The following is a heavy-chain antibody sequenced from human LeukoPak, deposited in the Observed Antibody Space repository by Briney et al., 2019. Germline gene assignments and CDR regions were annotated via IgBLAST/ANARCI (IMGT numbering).Heavy chain of an antibody. CDR3: ARVRDYGDYGIADAFDI. V-gene: IGHV1-2*02. CDR2: INPNSGGT. CDR1: GYTFTGYY. D-gene: IGHD4-17*01. Sequence: ASVKVSCKASGYTFTGYYMHWVRQAPGQGLGWMGWINPNSGGTNYAQKFQGRVTMTRDTSISTAYMELSRLRSDDTAVYYCARVRDYGDYGIADAFDIWGQGTMVTVSS. J-gene: IGHJ3*02.